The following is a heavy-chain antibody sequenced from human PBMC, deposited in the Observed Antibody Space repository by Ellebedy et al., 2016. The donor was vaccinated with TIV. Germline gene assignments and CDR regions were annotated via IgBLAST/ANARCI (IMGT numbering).Heavy chain of an antibody. CDR1: GFPFSSYN. V-gene: IGHV3-21*04. D-gene: IGHD3-9*01. Sequence: PGGPLRLSCAASGFPFSSYNMNWVRQAPGTGLEWVSSISSNSGNKYCADSVEGRFTISRDNARNSLYLQMNSLRAEDTAVYYCARDDWGPAGPWGQGTLVTVSS. J-gene: IGHJ5*02. CDR3: ARDDWGPAGP. CDR2: ISSNSGNK.